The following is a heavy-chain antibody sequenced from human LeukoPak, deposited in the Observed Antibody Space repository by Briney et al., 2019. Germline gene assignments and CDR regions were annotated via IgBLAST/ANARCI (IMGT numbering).Heavy chain of an antibody. J-gene: IGHJ4*02. CDR1: GGSISSYY. CDR2: IYTSGST. D-gene: IGHD2-21*02. Sequence: PSETLSLTCTVSGGSISSYYWSWIRQPPGKGLEWIGYIYTSGSTNYNPSLKSRVTISVDTSKNQFSLKLSSVTAADTAVYYCARAWTVVTANPFDYWGQGTLVTVSS. V-gene: IGHV4-4*09. CDR3: ARAWTVVTANPFDY.